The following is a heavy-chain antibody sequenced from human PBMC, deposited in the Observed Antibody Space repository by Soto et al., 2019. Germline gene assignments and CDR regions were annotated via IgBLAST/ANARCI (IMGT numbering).Heavy chain of an antibody. CDR1: EFTFSSSW. CDR2: MNSDGTFI. Sequence: EVQLVESGGGLVRPGGSLRLPCVVSEFTFSSSWMHWVRQGPGKGLVWVSRMNSDGTFINYADSVKGRFTTSRDNAKNMLYPQMNSLRAEDTALYYCVTGWSEYWGQGTLVTVSS. J-gene: IGHJ4*02. V-gene: IGHV3-74*01. CDR3: VTGWSEY. D-gene: IGHD2-15*01.